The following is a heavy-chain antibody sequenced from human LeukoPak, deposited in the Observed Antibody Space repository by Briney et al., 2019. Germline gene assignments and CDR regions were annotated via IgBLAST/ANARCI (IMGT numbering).Heavy chain of an antibody. CDR3: ARRCSRDGYIP. CDR1: GFTLSAYT. V-gene: IGHV3-23*01. CDR2: ITASDSRT. J-gene: IGHJ5*02. Sequence: GGSQSLFCAASGFTLSAYTMTGVRQTPGKGLEWVSFITASDSRTNYADSVKGRFTISRDKSKNTLYLKMNSLRAEDTAVYYCARRCSRDGYIPRGQGTLVTVSS. D-gene: IGHD5-24*01.